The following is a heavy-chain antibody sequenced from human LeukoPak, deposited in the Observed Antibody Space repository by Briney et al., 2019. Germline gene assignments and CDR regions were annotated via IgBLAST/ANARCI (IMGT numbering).Heavy chain of an antibody. Sequence: PSETLSLTCTVSGYSISSGYYWGWIRQPPGKGLEWIGSIYHSGSTYYNPSLKSRVTISVDTSKNQFSLKLSSVTSADTAVYYRARRFFGRGSYYYGSGSRDYWGQGTLVTVSS. D-gene: IGHD3-10*01. CDR1: GYSISSGYY. J-gene: IGHJ4*02. CDR3: ARRFFGRGSYYYGSGSRDY. CDR2: IYHSGST. V-gene: IGHV4-38-2*02.